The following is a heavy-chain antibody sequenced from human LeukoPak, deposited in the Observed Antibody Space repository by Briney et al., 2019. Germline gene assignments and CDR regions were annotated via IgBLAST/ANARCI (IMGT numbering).Heavy chain of an antibody. V-gene: IGHV4-59*08. D-gene: IGHD4-11*01. CDR2: IYYSGST. Sequence: SETLSLTCTVSGGSISSYYWSWIRQPPGKGLEWIGYIYYSGSTNYNPSLKSRVTISVDTSKNQFSLKLSSVTAAGTAVYYCARSGYSNYDTPGMDVWGQGTTVTVS. CDR3: ARSGYSNYDTPGMDV. CDR1: GGSISSYY. J-gene: IGHJ6*02.